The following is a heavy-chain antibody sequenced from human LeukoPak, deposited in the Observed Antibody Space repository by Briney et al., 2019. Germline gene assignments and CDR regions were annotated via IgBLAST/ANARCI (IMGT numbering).Heavy chain of an antibody. CDR1: GGSISSYY. CDR3: ARAAMYYDILTGYNFGGFGFAP. J-gene: IGHJ5*02. Sequence: SETLSLTCTVSGGSISSYYWSWIRQPPGKGLEWIGYIYYSGSTNYNPSLKSRVTISVDTSKKQFSLKLSSVTAADTAVYYCARAAMYYDILTGYNFGGFGFAPWGQGTLVTVSS. V-gene: IGHV4-59*01. CDR2: IYYSGST. D-gene: IGHD3-9*01.